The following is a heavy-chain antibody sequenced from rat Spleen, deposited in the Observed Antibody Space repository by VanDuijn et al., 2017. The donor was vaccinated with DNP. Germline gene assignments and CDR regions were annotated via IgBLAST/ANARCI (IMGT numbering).Heavy chain of an antibody. Sequence: EVQLVESGGGLVQPGRSLKLSCAASGFTFSDYNMAWVRQAPKKSLEWVATIIYDGSSIYYRDSVKGRFTISRDNAKSTLYLQMDSLRSEDTATYYCAKAGFITTTDWYFDFWGPGTMVTVSS. CDR2: IIYDGSSI. CDR1: GFTFSDYN. CDR3: AKAGFITTTDWYFDF. D-gene: IGHD1-10*01. V-gene: IGHV5S10*01. J-gene: IGHJ1*01.